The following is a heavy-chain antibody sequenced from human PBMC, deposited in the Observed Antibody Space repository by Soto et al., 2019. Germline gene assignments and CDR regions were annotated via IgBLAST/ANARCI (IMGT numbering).Heavy chain of an antibody. CDR1: GFTFRSSP. J-gene: IGHJ4*02. D-gene: IGHD3-16*01. V-gene: IGHV3-23*01. CDR2: IGGGDDSG. Sequence: EVQLWESGGGLVQPGGSLRLSCAVSGFTFRSSPMSWVRRAPGKGLEWVSGIGGGDDSGPYVDSVRGPFTIXRDNAKXXXXXXXXXXXXXXXXXXXXXXXXHWGIISPTEEHWGQGTEVTVSP. CDR3: XXXXHWGIISPTEEH.